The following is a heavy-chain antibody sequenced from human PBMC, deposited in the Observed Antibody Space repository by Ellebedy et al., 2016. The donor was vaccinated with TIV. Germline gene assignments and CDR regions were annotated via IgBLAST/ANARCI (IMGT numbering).Heavy chain of an antibody. D-gene: IGHD3-9*01. CDR2: ISAYNGNT. J-gene: IGHJ6*02. CDR3: ARTWGTGDFDWLPHYGMDV. CDR1: GYTFTSYG. V-gene: IGHV1-18*03. Sequence: ASVKVSXXASGYTFTSYGISWVRQAPGQGLEWMGWISAYNGNTNYAQKLQGRVTMTTDTSTSTAYMELRSLRSDDMAVYYCARTWGTGDFDWLPHYGMDVWGQGTTVTVSS.